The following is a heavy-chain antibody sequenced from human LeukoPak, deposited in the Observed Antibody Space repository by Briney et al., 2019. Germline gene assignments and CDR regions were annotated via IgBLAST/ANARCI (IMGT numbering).Heavy chain of an antibody. Sequence: ASVKVSCKASGYTFTSYGISWVRQAPGQGLEWMGWISAYNGNTNYAQKLQGRVTMTTDTSTRTAYMELRSLRSDDTAVYYCARAFDSSGYYYYYFDYWGQGTLVTVSS. V-gene: IGHV1-18*01. CDR2: ISAYNGNT. CDR1: GYTFTSYG. D-gene: IGHD3-22*01. CDR3: ARAFDSSGYYYYYFDY. J-gene: IGHJ4*02.